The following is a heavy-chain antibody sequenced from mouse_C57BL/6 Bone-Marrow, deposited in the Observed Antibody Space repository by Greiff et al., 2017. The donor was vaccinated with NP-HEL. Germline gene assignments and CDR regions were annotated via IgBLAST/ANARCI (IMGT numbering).Heavy chain of an antibody. CDR3: VRQSEYDEEGFAY. J-gene: IGHJ3*01. CDR1: GFSFNTYA. Sequence: EVMLVESGGGLVQPKGSLKLSCAASGFSFNTYAMNWVRQAPGKGLEWVARIRSKSNNYATYYADSVKDRFTISRDDSESMLYLQMNNLKTEDTAMYYCVRQSEYDEEGFAYWGQGTLVTVSA. CDR2: IRSKSNNYAT. D-gene: IGHD2-4*01. V-gene: IGHV10-1*01.